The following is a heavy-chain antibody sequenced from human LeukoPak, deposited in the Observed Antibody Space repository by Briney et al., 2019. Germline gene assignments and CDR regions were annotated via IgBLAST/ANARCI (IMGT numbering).Heavy chain of an antibody. Sequence: GGSLRLSCAASGFTFSSYAMHWVRQAPGKGLEWVAVISYDGSNKYYADSVKGRFTISRDNSKNTLYLQMNSLRAEDTAVYYCARGLGWLQYYFDYWGQGTLVTVSS. CDR3: ARGLGWLQYYFDY. D-gene: IGHD5-24*01. V-gene: IGHV3-30-3*01. CDR1: GFTFSSYA. J-gene: IGHJ4*02. CDR2: ISYDGSNK.